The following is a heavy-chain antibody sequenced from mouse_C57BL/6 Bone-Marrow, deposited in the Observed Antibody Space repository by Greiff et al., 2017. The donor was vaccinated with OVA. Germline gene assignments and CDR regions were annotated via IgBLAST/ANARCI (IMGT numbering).Heavy chain of an antibody. J-gene: IGHJ1*03. CDR2: IDPSDSYT. Sequence: QVQLQQPGAELVKPGASVKLSCKASGYTFTSYWMQWVKQRPGQGLEWIGEIDPSDSYTNYNQKFKGKATLTVDTSSSTAYMQLSSRTSEDSAVYYCAREGDWYFDVWGTGTTVTVSS. CDR1: GYTFTSYW. V-gene: IGHV1-50*01. CDR3: AREGDWYFDV.